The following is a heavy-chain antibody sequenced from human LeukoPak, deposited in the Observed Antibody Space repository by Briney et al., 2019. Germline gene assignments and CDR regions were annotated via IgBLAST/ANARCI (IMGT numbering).Heavy chain of an antibody. CDR3: ARDPHYYGSGSYIVPHFDY. Sequence: ASVKVSCKASGYTFTSYGISWVRQAPGQGLEWMGWISAYNVNTNYAQKLQGRVTMTTDTSTSTAYMELRSLRSDDTAVYYCARDPHYYGSGSYIVPHFDYWGQGTLVTVSS. D-gene: IGHD3-10*01. CDR1: GYTFTSYG. V-gene: IGHV1-18*01. CDR2: ISAYNVNT. J-gene: IGHJ4*02.